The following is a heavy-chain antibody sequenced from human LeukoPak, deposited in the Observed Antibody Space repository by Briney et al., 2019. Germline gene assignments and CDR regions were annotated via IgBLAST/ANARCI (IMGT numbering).Heavy chain of an antibody. D-gene: IGHD4-17*01. CDR3: ATEGGWQPTYYCENDY. CDR1: GYTFTIYG. J-gene: IGHJ4*01. Sequence: GASVKVSCTAAGYTFTIYGITWVRQAPGQGLEWMGWISPYKGDRNYAQSLQGRVTMTTDTSTSTAYMEVRSLRSDDTAVYYCATEGGWQPTYYCENDYWGQGTLVTVSS. V-gene: IGHV1-18*01. CDR2: ISPYKGDR.